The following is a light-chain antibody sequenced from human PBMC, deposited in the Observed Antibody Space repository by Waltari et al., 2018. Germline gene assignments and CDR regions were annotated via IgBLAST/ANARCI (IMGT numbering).Light chain of an antibody. V-gene: IGLV3-21*04. J-gene: IGLJ1*01. CDR3: QVWDSSTDHYV. CDR2: DDT. CDR1: KIGSKS. Sequence: SYVLTQPPSVSVAPGKTASITCGGNKIGSKSVHWYQQRPGQAPVLVIHDDTDRPSWIPERFSGSNSGNTATLTISRVEAGDEADYYCQVWDSSTDHYVFGSATKVTVL.